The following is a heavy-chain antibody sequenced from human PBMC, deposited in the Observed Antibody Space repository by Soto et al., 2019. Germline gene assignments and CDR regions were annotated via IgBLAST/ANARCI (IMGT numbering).Heavy chain of an antibody. CDR1: GYSFTSYW. J-gene: IGHJ4*02. D-gene: IGHD2-15*01. CDR2: IDPSDSYT. V-gene: IGHV5-10-1*01. Sequence: PGESLKISCKGSGYSFTSYWISWVRQMPGKGLEWMGRIDPSDSYTNYSPSFQGHVTISADKSISTAYLQWSSLKASDTAMYYCARHSPKGYCSGGSGSDLDYWGQGTLVTVSS. CDR3: ARHSPKGYCSGGSGSDLDY.